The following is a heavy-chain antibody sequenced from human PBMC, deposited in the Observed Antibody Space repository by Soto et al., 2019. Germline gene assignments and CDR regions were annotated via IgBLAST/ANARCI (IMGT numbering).Heavy chain of an antibody. D-gene: IGHD2-2*01. CDR2: IWYDGSNK. J-gene: IGHJ4*02. CDR3: ARVRDIVVVPAASPDYYFDY. Sequence: QVQLVESGGGVVQPGRSLRLSCAASGFTFSSYGMHWVRQAPGKGLEWVAVIWYDGSNKYYADSVKGRFTISRDNSKNTLYLQMNSLTAEDTAVYYCARVRDIVVVPAASPDYYFDYWGQGTLVTVSS. CDR1: GFTFSSYG. V-gene: IGHV3-33*01.